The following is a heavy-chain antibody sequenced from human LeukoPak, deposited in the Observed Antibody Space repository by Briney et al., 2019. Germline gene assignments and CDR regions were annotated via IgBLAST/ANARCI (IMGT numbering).Heavy chain of an antibody. D-gene: IGHD3-10*01. CDR3: ARDWMSGRYYGYYFDF. J-gene: IGHJ4*02. V-gene: IGHV3-7*03. Sequence: PGGSLRLSCAASGFSFSSYWMGWVRQAPGKGLEWVATIKEDGSEEYYVDSVKGRFTISRDNAKNSLYLQMNSLRADDTAVYYCARDWMSGRYYGYYFDFWGQGTLVTVSS. CDR2: IKEDGSEE. CDR1: GFSFSSYW.